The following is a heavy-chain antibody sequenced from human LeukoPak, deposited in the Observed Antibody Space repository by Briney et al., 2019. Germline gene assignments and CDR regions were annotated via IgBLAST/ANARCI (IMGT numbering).Heavy chain of an antibody. D-gene: IGHD1-26*01. J-gene: IGHJ4*02. CDR1: GGSISSYY. Sequence: SETLSLTCTVSGGSISSYYWSWIRQPPGKGLEWIGYIYYSGSTNYNPSLKSRVTISVDTSKNQFSLKLSSVTAADTAVYYCARRKSGSYYRSFDYWGQGTLVTVSS. CDR3: ARRKSGSYYRSFDY. CDR2: IYYSGST. V-gene: IGHV4-59*12.